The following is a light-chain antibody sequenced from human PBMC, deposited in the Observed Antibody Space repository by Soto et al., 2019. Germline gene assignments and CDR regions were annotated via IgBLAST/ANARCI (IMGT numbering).Light chain of an antibody. V-gene: IGKV3-20*01. Sequence: EIVLTQSPGTLSLSPGERATLSCRASQSVSSSYLAWYQQKPGQAPRLLIYGASSRATGIPDRFSGSGSGTDFTLTISRLEPEDFAVDYCQKYGSSPFGGGPKVEIK. CDR1: QSVSSSY. CDR2: GAS. J-gene: IGKJ4*01. CDR3: QKYGSSP.